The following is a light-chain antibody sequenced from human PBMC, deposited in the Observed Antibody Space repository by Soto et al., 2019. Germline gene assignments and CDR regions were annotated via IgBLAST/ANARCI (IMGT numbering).Light chain of an antibody. CDR1: QSISNW. J-gene: IGKJ2*01. CDR3: QQFDSYSST. V-gene: IGKV1-5*03. Sequence: DIQMAQPPSTLSASVGDRVTITCRASQSISNWLAWYQQKPGKAPKLLIYKASILESGVPSRFSGRGSETEFTLSINSLQPDDFATYYCQQFDSYSSTFGQGTSLEIK. CDR2: KAS.